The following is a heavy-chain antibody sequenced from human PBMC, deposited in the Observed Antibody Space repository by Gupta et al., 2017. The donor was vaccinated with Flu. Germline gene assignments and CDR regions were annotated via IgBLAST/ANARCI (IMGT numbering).Heavy chain of an antibody. J-gene: IGHJ4*02. CDR1: GFTFSGSY. CDR3: ATVTTGC. V-gene: IGHV3-74*03. CDR2: INPDGSST. Sequence: EVQLVESGGGFVQPGGSLILSCAASGFTFSGSYLQWVRQAPGKGLVWVSRINPDGSSTTYADSVKGRFTISRDNAKNTLYLQMNSLGADDTAVYYCATVTTGCWGQGTLVTVSS. D-gene: IGHD4-17*01.